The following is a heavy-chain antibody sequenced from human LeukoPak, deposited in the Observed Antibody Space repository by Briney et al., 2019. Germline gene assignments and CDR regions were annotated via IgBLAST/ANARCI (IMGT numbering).Heavy chain of an antibody. CDR3: ARSRAFNSGAFDP. D-gene: IGHD1-26*01. J-gene: IGHJ5*02. V-gene: IGHV4-59*01. CDR1: GGSISRYY. CDR2: IDDSGNT. Sequence: SETLSFTCTVSGGSISRYYWSWIRRPPGKGLEWIGYIDDSGNTNYNPSLKSRVTISVDTSKNQFSLRLNSVTAADTAVYYCARSRAFNSGAFDPWGQGSLVTVSS.